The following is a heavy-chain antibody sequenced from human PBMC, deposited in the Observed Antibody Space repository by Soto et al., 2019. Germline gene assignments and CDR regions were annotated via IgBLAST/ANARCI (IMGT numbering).Heavy chain of an antibody. J-gene: IGHJ4*02. CDR2: IHYDGRT. CDR1: GGSITSGDYY. CDR3: ARRHSSSGGGFDY. Sequence: SETLSLTCSVSGGSITSGDYYWTWIRQHPGKGLEWIAYIHYDGRTYYNPSLQSRTATSVDTSKNQLSLELNSVTDADTAVYYCARRHSSSGGGFDYWGQGTLVTVSS. V-gene: IGHV4-31*02. D-gene: IGHD2-2*01.